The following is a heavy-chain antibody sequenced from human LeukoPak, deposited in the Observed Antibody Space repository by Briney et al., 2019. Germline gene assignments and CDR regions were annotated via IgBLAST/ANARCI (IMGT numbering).Heavy chain of an antibody. J-gene: IGHJ4*02. V-gene: IGHV3-15*01. D-gene: IGHD4-23*01. CDR1: GFTFSNAW. CDR3: TAVDFDY. CDR2: IKSKTDGGTT. Sequence: RSGGSLRLSCAASGFTFSNAWMSWVRQAPGKGLEWFGRIKSKTDGGTTDYAAPVKGRFTISRDDSENTLYLQMSSLKTEDTAVYYCTAVDFDYWGQGTLVTVSP.